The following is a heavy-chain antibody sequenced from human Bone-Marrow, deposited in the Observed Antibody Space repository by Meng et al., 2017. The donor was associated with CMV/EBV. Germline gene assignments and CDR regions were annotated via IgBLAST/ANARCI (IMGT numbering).Heavy chain of an antibody. D-gene: IGHD5-24*01. V-gene: IGHV3-64*02. CDR2: ISSNGGST. CDR1: GFTFSSYA. Sequence: GESLKISCAASGFTFSSYAMHWVRQAPGKGLEYVSAISSNGGSTYYADSVKGRFTISRDNSKNTLYLQMGSLRAEDMAVYYCARMKRDGYNYYYGMDVWGQGTTVTV. CDR3: ARMKRDGYNYYYGMDV. J-gene: IGHJ6*02.